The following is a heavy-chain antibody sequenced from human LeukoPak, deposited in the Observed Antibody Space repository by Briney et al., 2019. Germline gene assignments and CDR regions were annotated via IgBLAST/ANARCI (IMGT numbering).Heavy chain of an antibody. CDR1: GGSFSGYY. J-gene: IGHJ3*02. CDR3: ARGDYGGNSGVGDAFDI. CDR2: INHSGST. D-gene: IGHD4-23*01. V-gene: IGHV4-34*01. Sequence: SETLSLTCAVYGGSFSGYYWSWVRQPPGKGLEWTGEINHSGSTNYNPSLKSRVTISVDTSKNQFSLKLSSVTAADTAVYYCARGDYGGNSGVGDAFDIWGQGTMVTVSS.